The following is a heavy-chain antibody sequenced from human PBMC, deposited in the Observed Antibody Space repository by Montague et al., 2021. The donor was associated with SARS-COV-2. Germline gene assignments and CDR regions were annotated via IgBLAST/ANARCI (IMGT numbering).Heavy chain of an antibody. CDR2: ISGFGGGT. CDR3: AKSFSGTRNWFDI. D-gene: IGHD1-14*01. V-gene: IGHV3-23*01. Sequence: SLRLSCAASGFIFTNYGMNWVRRAPGKGLDFFACISGFGGGTYYSASVQGRFTISRATSNSTLFLQMDVLRAEDTAIYYCAKSFSGTRNWFDIWGQGTLVTVSS. J-gene: IGHJ5*02. CDR1: GFIFTNYG.